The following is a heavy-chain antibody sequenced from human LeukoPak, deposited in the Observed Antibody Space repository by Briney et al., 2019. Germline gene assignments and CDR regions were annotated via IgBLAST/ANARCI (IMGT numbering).Heavy chain of an antibody. D-gene: IGHD3-3*01. CDR2: IINDGSST. Sequence: GGSLRLSCAASGFTFSTKWMHWVRQAPGKGLVWVSRIINDGSSTIYADSVKGRFTISTDNTKNTLYLQMNSLRAEDTAVYYCASASDFGVGYGMDVWGQETTVTVSS. J-gene: IGHJ6*02. CDR1: GFTFSTKW. CDR3: ASASDFGVGYGMDV. V-gene: IGHV3-74*01.